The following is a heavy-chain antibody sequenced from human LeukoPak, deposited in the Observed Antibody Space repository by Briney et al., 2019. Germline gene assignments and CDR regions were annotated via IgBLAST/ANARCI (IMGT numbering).Heavy chain of an antibody. J-gene: IGHJ4*02. D-gene: IGHD1-1*01. Sequence: PGGSLRLSCAASGFTFSSYWMYWVRQAPGKGLVWVSRISPDGSTTNYADSVRGRFTISRDNAKNTLYLQMSSLRADDTAVYYCARASANNYCLFDYWGQRTMVSVSS. CDR3: ARASANNYCLFDY. CDR2: ISPDGSTT. CDR1: GFTFSSYW. V-gene: IGHV3-74*01.